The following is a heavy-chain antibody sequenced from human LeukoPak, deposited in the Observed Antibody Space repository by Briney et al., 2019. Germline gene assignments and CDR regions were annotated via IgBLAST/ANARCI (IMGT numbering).Heavy chain of an antibody. CDR3: ARTHPRARYCSGGSCYFFDY. J-gene: IGHJ4*02. CDR2: INHSGST. V-gene: IGHV4-34*01. CDR1: GGPFSGYY. D-gene: IGHD2-15*01. Sequence: SETLSLTCAVYGGPFSGYYWSWIRQPPGKGLEWIGEINHSGSTNYNPSLKSRVTISVDTSKNQFSLKLSSVTAADTAVYYCARTHPRARYCSGGSCYFFDYWGQGTLVTVSS.